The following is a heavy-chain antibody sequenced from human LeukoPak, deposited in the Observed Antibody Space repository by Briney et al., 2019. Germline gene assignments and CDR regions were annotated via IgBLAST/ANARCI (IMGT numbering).Heavy chain of an antibody. CDR1: GYTFTGYY. Sequence: GASVKVSCKASGYTFTGYYMHWVRQAPGQGLEWMGWINPNSGGTNYAQKFQGRVTMTRDTSISTAYMELSRLRSDDTAVYYCARGPYIVVVPDYYYYMDVWGKGTTVTVSS. CDR3: ARGPYIVVVPDYYYYMDV. V-gene: IGHV1-2*02. D-gene: IGHD2-2*01. CDR2: INPNSGGT. J-gene: IGHJ6*03.